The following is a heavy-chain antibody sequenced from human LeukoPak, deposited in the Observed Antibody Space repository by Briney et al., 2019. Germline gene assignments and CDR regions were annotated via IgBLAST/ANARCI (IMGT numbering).Heavy chain of an antibody. CDR1: GYTLTDLS. D-gene: IGHD3-9*01. CDR2: VDPEDGET. J-gene: IGHJ4*02. V-gene: IGHV1-24*01. CDR3: ASWKYYDILTGYYPFDY. Sequence: ASVNVSCKLSGYTLTDLSMHWVRQAPGKGLEWMGGVDPEDGETIYAQKFQGRVTMTEDTTTDTAYMELSSLRSEDTAVYYCASWKYYDILTGYYPFDYWGQGTLVTVS.